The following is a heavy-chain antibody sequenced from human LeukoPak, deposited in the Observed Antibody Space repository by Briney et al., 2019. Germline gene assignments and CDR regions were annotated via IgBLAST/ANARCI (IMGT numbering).Heavy chain of an antibody. CDR1: GFPLSHYS. V-gene: IGHV3-48*04. Sequence: GGSLRLSCAASGFPLSHYSMNWVRQAPGKGLEWLSYISSSGTTIYYADSVKGRFTISRDNAKNSLYLQMNSLRAEDTAVYYCARDVRMITFGGVIPSGDYWGQGTLVTVSS. J-gene: IGHJ4*02. CDR2: ISSSGTTI. CDR3: ARDVRMITFGGVIPSGDY. D-gene: IGHD3-16*02.